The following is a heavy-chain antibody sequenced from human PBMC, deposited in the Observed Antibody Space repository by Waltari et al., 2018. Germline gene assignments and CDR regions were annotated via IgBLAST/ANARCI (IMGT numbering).Heavy chain of an antibody. D-gene: IGHD2-8*01. V-gene: IGHV4-39*01. CDR1: GGSISSSSYY. J-gene: IGHJ2*01. Sequence: QLQLQESGPGLVKPSETLSLTCTVSGGSISSSSYYWGWIRPPPGKGLEWIGSIYYSGSTYYNPPLNSRVTISVDTSKNLCSLKLSSVPAADTAVYYCARHPAMTIMLWYFDLWGRGTLVTVSS. CDR3: ARHPAMTIMLWYFDL. CDR2: IYYSGST.